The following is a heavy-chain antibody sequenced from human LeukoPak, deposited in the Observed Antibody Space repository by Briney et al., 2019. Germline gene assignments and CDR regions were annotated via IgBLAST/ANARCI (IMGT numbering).Heavy chain of an antibody. CDR3: ARVRRYYDSSGYYHSDAFDI. D-gene: IGHD3-22*01. V-gene: IGHV4-59*01. Sequence: SETLSLTCTVSGGSISSYYWSWIRQPPGKGLEWIGYIYYSGSTNYNPSLKSRVTISVDTSKNQFSLKLSSVTAADTAVYYCARVRRYYDSSGYYHSDAFDIWGQGTMVTVSS. J-gene: IGHJ3*02. CDR1: GGSISSYY. CDR2: IYYSGST.